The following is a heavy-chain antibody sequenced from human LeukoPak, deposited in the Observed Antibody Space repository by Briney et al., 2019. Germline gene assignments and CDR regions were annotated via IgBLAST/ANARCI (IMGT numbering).Heavy chain of an antibody. V-gene: IGHV3-48*03. CDR1: GFTFSSYE. J-gene: IGHJ4*02. Sequence: PGGSLRLSCAASGFTFSSYEMNWVRQAPGKGLEWVSYISSSGSTIYYADSVKGRFTISRDNAKNSLYLQMNSLRAEDTAVYYCARYPVTMVRGFFDYWGQGTLVTVSS. CDR3: ARYPVTMVRGFFDY. CDR2: ISSSGSTI. D-gene: IGHD3-10*01.